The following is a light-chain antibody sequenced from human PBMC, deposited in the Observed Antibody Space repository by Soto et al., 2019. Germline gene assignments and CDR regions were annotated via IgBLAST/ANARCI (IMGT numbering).Light chain of an antibody. CDR1: QSISTS. CDR2: GAS. V-gene: IGKV3-20*01. Sequence: EIVLTQSPGTLSLSPGERATLSCRASQSISTSLAWYQQRPGQAPRLLMYGASNRATGVPDRFSGSGSGTDFTLIISRLDPEDFAVYICQQYGGSLLTFGGGTKVEVK. J-gene: IGKJ4*01. CDR3: QQYGGSLLT.